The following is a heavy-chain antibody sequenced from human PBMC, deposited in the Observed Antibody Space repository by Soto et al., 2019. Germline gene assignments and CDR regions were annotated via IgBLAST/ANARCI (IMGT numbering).Heavy chain of an antibody. V-gene: IGHV4-34*01. CDR3: ARESEVAFYCGSTSCYAHNWFDP. D-gene: IGHD2-2*01. CDR2: INHSGST. CDR1: GGSFSGYY. J-gene: IGHJ5*02. Sequence: SETLSLTCAVYGGSFSGYYWSWIRQPPGKGLEWIGEINHSGSTNYNPSLKSRVTISVDTSKNQFSLKLSSVTAADTAVYYCARESEVAFYCGSTSCYAHNWFDPWGQGTLVTVSS.